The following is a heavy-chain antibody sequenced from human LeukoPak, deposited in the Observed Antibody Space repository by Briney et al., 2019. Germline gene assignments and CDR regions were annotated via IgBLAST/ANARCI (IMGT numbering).Heavy chain of an antibody. Sequence: ASVKVSCKASGYTFTSYDINWVRQATGQGLEWMGWMNPNSGNTGYAQKFQGRVTMTRNTSISTAYMELSSLRSEDTAVYYCARGLFHDILTGYYAAYAFDIWGQGTMVTVSS. V-gene: IGHV1-8*01. CDR1: GYTFTSYD. D-gene: IGHD3-9*01. CDR2: MNPNSGNT. CDR3: ARGLFHDILTGYYAAYAFDI. J-gene: IGHJ3*02.